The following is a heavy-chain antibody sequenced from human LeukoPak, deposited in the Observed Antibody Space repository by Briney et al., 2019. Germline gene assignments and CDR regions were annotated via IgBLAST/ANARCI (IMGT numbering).Heavy chain of an antibody. J-gene: IGHJ5*02. D-gene: IGHD3-3*01. CDR2: ISYDGSNK. CDR3: AKEFSHYDFWSGFFDP. V-gene: IGHV3-30*18. Sequence: GRSLRLSCAASGFTFSSYGMHWVRQAPGKGPEWVAVISYDGSNKYYADSVKGRFTISRDNSKNTLYLQMNSLRAEDTAVYYCAKEFSHYDFWSGFFDPWGQGTLVTVSS. CDR1: GFTFSSYG.